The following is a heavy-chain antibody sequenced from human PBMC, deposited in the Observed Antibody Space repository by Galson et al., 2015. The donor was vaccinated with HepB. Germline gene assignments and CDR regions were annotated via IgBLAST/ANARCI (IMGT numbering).Heavy chain of an antibody. D-gene: IGHD3-9*01. Sequence: SLRLSCAASGFTFSSYGMHWVRQAPGKGLEWVAVIWYDGSNKYYADSVKGRFTISRDNSKNTLYLQMNSLRAEDTAVYYCARDYRYDILTGYLNWFDPWGQGTLVTVSS. CDR1: GFTFSSYG. J-gene: IGHJ5*02. V-gene: IGHV3-33*01. CDR3: ARDYRYDILTGYLNWFDP. CDR2: IWYDGSNK.